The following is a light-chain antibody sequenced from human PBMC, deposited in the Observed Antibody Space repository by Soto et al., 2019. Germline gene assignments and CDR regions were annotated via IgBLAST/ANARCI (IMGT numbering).Light chain of an antibody. CDR3: QQYNNWPPWT. V-gene: IGKV3-15*01. CDR1: QSVSSN. J-gene: IGKJ1*01. CDR2: GAS. Sequence: EIVMTQSPATLSVSPGERATLSCRASQSVSSNLAWYQQKPGQAPRLLIYGASTRATGIPARFSGSGSGKELTPTIQKLWYKDFAVYYCQQYNNWPPWTFGQGTKVEIK.